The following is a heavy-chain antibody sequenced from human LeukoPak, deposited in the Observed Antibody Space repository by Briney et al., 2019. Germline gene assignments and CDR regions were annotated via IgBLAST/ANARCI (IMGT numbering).Heavy chain of an antibody. CDR3: ATKTPGNYPYDY. CDR1: GFTFSNYG. CDR2: TSGNTGDT. V-gene: IGHV3-23*01. J-gene: IGHJ4*02. D-gene: IGHD3-22*01. Sequence: GGSLRLSCAASGFTFSNYGMHWLRQAPGKGLEWVSTSGNTGDTYYADSVKGRFTISRDNSKNPLYLQMTSVRAEDTALYYCATKTPGNYPYDYWGQGTLVIVSP.